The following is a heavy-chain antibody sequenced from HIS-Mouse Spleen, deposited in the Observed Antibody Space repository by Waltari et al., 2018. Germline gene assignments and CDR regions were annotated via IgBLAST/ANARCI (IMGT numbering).Heavy chain of an antibody. Sequence: QVQLQQWGSGLSKPSETLSLTFAVYGGSFSGYYWSWIRQPPGKGLEWIGEINHSGSTNYNPSLKSRVTISVDTSKNQFSLKLGSVTAADTAVYYCARSWGQWYFDLWGRGTLVTVAS. CDR3: ARSWGQWYFDL. CDR2: INHSGST. CDR1: GGSFSGYY. J-gene: IGHJ2*01. D-gene: IGHD6-13*01. V-gene: IGHV4-34*01.